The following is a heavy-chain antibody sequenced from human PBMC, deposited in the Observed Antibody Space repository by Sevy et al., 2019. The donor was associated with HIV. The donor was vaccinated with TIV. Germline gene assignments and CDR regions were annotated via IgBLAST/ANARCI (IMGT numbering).Heavy chain of an antibody. CDR3: ARDRGEILRSAFKS. CDR1: GFTFSEYW. J-gene: IGHJ5*02. V-gene: IGHV3-33*08. CDR2: ISHDGRNNK. D-gene: IGHD3-10*01. Sequence: GGSLRLSCVASGFTFSEYWMHWVRQAPGKGLEWVAVISHDGRNNKYNADSVKGRFTISRDNSKNTLYLQMNSLRAEDTAIYYCARDRGEILRSAFKSWGQGTRVTVSS.